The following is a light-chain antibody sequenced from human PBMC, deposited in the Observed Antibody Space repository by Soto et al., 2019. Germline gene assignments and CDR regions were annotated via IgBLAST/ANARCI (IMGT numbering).Light chain of an antibody. CDR3: QQYNNWPPT. CDR1: QSVSSN. CDR2: GAS. V-gene: IGKV3-15*01. Sequence: EIVMTQSPATLSVSPGERATISCRASQSVSSNLAWYQQKPGQAPRLLIYGASTRATGIPARFSGSGSGTEFTLTISSLQSEDFAVYSCQQYNNWPPTFGQGTKVDIK. J-gene: IGKJ1*01.